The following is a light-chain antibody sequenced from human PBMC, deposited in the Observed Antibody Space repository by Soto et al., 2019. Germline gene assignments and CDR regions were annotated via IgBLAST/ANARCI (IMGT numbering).Light chain of an antibody. CDR3: QQSYSTSQFT. CDR2: AAS. V-gene: IGKV1-39*01. CDR1: QTISRY. J-gene: IGKJ3*01. Sequence: DIQMTQSPSSLSASVGDRVTITCRASQTISRYLNWYQQKPGKAPKLLIYAASSLQSGVPSRFSGSGSGTDFTLTISSLQPEDFATYYCQQSYSTSQFTFGPGTKVDIK.